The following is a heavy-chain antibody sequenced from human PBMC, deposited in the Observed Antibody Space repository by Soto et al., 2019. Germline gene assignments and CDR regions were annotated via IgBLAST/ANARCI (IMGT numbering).Heavy chain of an antibody. CDR3: ARGGYSGYDYPYYYGMDV. J-gene: IGHJ6*02. D-gene: IGHD5-12*01. CDR1: GGTFSSYA. V-gene: IGHV1-69*13. Sequence: SVKVSCKVSGGTFSSYAISWVRQAPGQGLEWMGGIIPIFGTANYAQKFQGRVTITADESTSTAYMELSSLRSEDTAVYYCARGGYSGYDYPYYYGMDVWGQGTTVTVSS. CDR2: IIPIFGTA.